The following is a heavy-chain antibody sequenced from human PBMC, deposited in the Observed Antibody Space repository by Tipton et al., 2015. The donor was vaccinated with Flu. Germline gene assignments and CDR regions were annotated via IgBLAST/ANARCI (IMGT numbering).Heavy chain of an antibody. D-gene: IGHD2-21*01. CDR1: GGSISSYY. CDR2: IYTSGST. Sequence: TLSLTCTVSGGSISSYYWSWIRQPAGKGLEWIGRIYTSGSTNYNPSLKSRVTMSVDTSKNQFSLKLSSVTAADTAVYYCARDSGIVVVNLGYYYYGMDVWGQGTTVTASS. CDR3: ARDSGIVVVNLGYYYYGMDV. V-gene: IGHV4-4*07. J-gene: IGHJ6*02.